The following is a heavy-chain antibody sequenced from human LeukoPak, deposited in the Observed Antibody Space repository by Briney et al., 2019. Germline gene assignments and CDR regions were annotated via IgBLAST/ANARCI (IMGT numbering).Heavy chain of an antibody. CDR1: GGSISSSSYY. CDR3: ARGPRYNWNDVYPPLDY. J-gene: IGHJ4*02. CDR2: IYYSGST. V-gene: IGHV4-39*01. Sequence: PSETLSLTCTVSGGSISSSSYYWGWIRQPPGKGLEWIGSIYYSGSTYYNPSLKSRVTISVDTSKNQFSLKLSSVTAADTAVYYCARGPRYNWNDVYPPLDYWGQGTLVTVSS. D-gene: IGHD1-20*01.